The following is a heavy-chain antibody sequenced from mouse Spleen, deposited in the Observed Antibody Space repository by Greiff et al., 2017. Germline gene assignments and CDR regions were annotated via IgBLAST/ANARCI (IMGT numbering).Heavy chain of an antibody. CDR2: INPSTGYT. CDR1: GYTFTSYW. J-gene: IGHJ3*01. D-gene: IGHD2-10*02. CDR3: VPYGNRRFAY. V-gene: IGHV1-7*01. Sequence: QVQLQQSGAELAKPGASVKMSCKASGYTFTSYWMHWVKQRPGQGLEWIGYINPSTGYTEYNQKFKDKATLTADKSSSTAYMQLSSLTSEDSAVYYCVPYGNRRFAYWGQGTLVTVSA.